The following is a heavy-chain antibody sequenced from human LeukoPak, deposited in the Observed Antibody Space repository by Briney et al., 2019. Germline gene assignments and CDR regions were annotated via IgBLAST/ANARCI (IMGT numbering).Heavy chain of an antibody. CDR1: GYTFTGYY. CDR3: ARDPRREWELQTYYFDY. Sequence: ASVKVSCKASGYTFTGYYMHWVRQAPGQGLEWMAWINPNSGGTNYAQKFQGRVTMTRDTSISTAYMELSRLRSDDTAVYYCARDPRREWELQTYYFDYWGQGTLVTVSS. J-gene: IGHJ4*02. V-gene: IGHV1-2*02. CDR2: INPNSGGT. D-gene: IGHD1-26*01.